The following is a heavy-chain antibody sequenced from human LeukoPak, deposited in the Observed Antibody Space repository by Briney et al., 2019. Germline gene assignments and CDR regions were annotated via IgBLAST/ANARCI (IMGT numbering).Heavy chain of an antibody. J-gene: IGHJ3*02. V-gene: IGHV3-74*01. D-gene: IGHD1-26*01. Sequence: GGSLRLSCAASGFTFSSYWMHWVRQAPGKGLVWVSRINSDGSSTSYADSVKGRFTISRDNAKNTLYLQMNSLRAEDTAVYYCARSGRGGAFDIWGQGTMVTVSS. CDR3: ARSGRGGAFDI. CDR2: INSDGSST. CDR1: GFTFSSYW.